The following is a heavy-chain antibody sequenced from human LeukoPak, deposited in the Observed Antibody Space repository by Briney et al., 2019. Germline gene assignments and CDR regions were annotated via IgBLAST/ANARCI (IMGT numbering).Heavy chain of an antibody. CDR3: ASGYDYGDYVGDFDY. J-gene: IGHJ4*02. CDR1: GYTFTSYP. Sequence: GASVKVSCKASGYTFTSYPISWVRQAPGQGLEWMGWITTYNGNTHYAQKLQGRVTMTTETSTSTAYMDLRGLRSDDTAVYYCASGYDYGDYVGDFDYWGQGTLVTVSS. D-gene: IGHD4-17*01. CDR2: ITTYNGNT. V-gene: IGHV1-18*01.